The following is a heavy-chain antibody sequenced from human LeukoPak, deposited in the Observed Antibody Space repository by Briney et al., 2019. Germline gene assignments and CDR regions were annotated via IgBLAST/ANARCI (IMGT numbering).Heavy chain of an antibody. CDR1: GGSISSGGYY. V-gene: IGHV4-31*03. Sequence: SQTLSLTCTVSGGSISSGGYYWSWIRQHPGEGLEWIGYIYYSGSTYYNPSLKSRVTISVDTSKNQFSLKLSSVTAADTAVYYCARSAYSGYDYGGFDYWGQGTLVTVSS. J-gene: IGHJ4*02. D-gene: IGHD5-12*01. CDR2: IYYSGST. CDR3: ARSAYSGYDYGGFDY.